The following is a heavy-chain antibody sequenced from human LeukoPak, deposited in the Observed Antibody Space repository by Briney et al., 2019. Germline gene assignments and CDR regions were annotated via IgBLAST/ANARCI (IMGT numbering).Heavy chain of an antibody. V-gene: IGHV3-23*01. D-gene: IGHD3-3*01. CDR1: GFTFSSYA. CDR2: ISGSGGST. J-gene: IGHJ4*02. Sequence: GGSLRLSCAASGFTFSSYAMSWVRQAPGKGLEWVSAISGSGGSTYYADSVKGRFTISRDNSKNTLYLQMNSLRAEDTAVYYCANDRLTIFGVVTLYYFDYWGQGTLVTVSS. CDR3: ANDRLTIFGVVTLYYFDY.